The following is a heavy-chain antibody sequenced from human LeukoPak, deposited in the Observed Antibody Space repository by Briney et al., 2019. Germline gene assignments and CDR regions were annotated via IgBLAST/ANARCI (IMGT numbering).Heavy chain of an antibody. CDR2: ISSSSSYT. CDR1: GFTFSDYY. V-gene: IGHV3-11*03. CDR3: ASPAAGSNFDC. J-gene: IGHJ4*02. Sequence: GGSLKLSCEASGFTFSDYYMSWIRQAPGKGLEWVSYISSSSSYTNYADSVKGRFTISRDNSKNSLYLQMNSLRAEDTAVYYCASPAAGSNFDCWGQGTLVTVSS. D-gene: IGHD6-13*01.